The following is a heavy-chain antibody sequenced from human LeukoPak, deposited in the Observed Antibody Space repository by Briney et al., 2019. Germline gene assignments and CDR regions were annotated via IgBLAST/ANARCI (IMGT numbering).Heavy chain of an antibody. CDR3: ARDQIGSW. J-gene: IGHJ4*02. D-gene: IGHD6-13*01. Sequence: PGGSLRLSCEASGFTFSDYYLGWIRQAPGKGLEWISYISGSSSHINYADSVKGRFTTSRDNAKKSVYLQMDSLRVEDTAVYYCARDQIGSWWGQGTLVIVSS. CDR1: GFTFSDYY. CDR2: ISGSSSHI. V-gene: IGHV3-11*06.